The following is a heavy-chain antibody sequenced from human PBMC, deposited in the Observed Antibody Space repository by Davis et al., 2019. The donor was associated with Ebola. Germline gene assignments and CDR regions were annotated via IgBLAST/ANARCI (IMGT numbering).Heavy chain of an antibody. CDR3: ARPNSNQRGLYYYYYMDV. V-gene: IGHV3-74*01. J-gene: IGHJ6*03. D-gene: IGHD4-11*01. CDR2: INSDGSST. Sequence: PGGSLRLSCAASGFTFSSYWMHWVRHAPGKGLVWVSRINSDGSSTSYTDSVKGRFTISRDNAKNTLYLQMNSLRAEDTAVYYCARPNSNQRGLYYYYYMDVWGKGTTVTVSS. CDR1: GFTFSSYW.